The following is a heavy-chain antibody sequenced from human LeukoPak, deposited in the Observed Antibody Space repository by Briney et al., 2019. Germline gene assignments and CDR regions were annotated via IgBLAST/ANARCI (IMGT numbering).Heavy chain of an antibody. CDR2: IYTSGST. V-gene: IGHV4-4*07. CDR3: ARDKYYYGSGERWFDP. CDR1: GGSISSYY. J-gene: IGHJ5*02. Sequence: SSETLSLTCTVSGGSISSYYWSWIRQPAGKGLEWIGRIYTSGSTNYNPSLKSRVTMSVDTSKNQFSLKLSSVTAADTAVYYCARDKYYYGSGERWFDPWGQGTLVTVSS. D-gene: IGHD3-10*01.